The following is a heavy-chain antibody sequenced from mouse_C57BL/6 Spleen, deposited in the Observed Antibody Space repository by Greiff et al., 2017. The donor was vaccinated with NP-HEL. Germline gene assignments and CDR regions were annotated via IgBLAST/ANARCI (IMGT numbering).Heavy chain of an antibody. V-gene: IGHV1-18*01. CDR2: INPNNGGT. J-gene: IGHJ3*01. D-gene: IGHD2-1*01. CDR1: GYTFTDYN. Sequence: EVQLQQSGPELVKPGASVKIPCKASGYTFTDYNMDWVKQSHGKSLEWIGDINPNNGGTIYNQKFKGKATLTVDKSSSTAYMERRSLTSEDTAVYYGARPDPFYYVSGGFAYWGQGTLVTVSA. CDR3: ARPDPFYYVSGGFAY.